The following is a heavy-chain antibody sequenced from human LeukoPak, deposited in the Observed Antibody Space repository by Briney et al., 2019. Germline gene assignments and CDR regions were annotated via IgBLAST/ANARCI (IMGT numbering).Heavy chain of an antibody. CDR1: GYTLTSYD. V-gene: IGHV1-8*03. CDR2: MNPNRGNT. Sequence: ASVTVSCQASGYTLTSYDINWVRQATGQGLEWMGWMNPNRGNTGYAQKFQGRVTITRNTSMSTAYRELSSLRSEDTAVYYCAKTTRRDGYNYVDWFDPWGQGTLVTVSS. J-gene: IGHJ5*02. CDR3: AKTTRRDGYNYVDWFDP. D-gene: IGHD5-24*01.